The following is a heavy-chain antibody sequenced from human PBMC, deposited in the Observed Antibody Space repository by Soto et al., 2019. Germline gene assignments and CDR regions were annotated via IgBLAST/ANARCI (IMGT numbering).Heavy chain of an antibody. CDR3: ATHANTYYYDSSALNAFDI. D-gene: IGHD3-22*01. Sequence: PGESLKISCKGSGYSFTSYWISWVRQMPGKGLEWMGRIDPSDSYTNYSPSFQGHVTISADKSISTAYLQWSSLKASDTAMYYCATHANTYYYDSSALNAFDIWAKGQWSPSPQ. V-gene: IGHV5-10-1*01. CDR1: GYSFTSYW. J-gene: IGHJ3*02. CDR2: IDPSDSYT.